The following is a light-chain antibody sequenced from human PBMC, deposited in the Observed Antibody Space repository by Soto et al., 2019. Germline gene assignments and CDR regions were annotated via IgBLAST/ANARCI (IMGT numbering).Light chain of an antibody. CDR3: PQRSNWPLT. CDR2: DAS. J-gene: IGKJ4*01. CDR1: QSVNNY. V-gene: IGKV3-11*01. Sequence: EIVLTQSPATLSLSPGERATLSCRASQSVNNYLAWYQQKPGQAPRLLIYDASSRATDIPARFSGSGSGTDFTLTISSLEPEDFATYCCPQRSNWPLTFGGGTKVEIK.